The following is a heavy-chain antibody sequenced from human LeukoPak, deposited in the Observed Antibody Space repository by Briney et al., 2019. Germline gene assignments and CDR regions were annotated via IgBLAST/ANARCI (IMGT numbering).Heavy chain of an antibody. D-gene: IGHD4-11*01. CDR3: AKILPDTVTADY. CDR1: GFTFSSHG. CDR2: ISYDGSTK. J-gene: IGHJ4*02. Sequence: GGSLRLSCAASGFTFSSHGMQWVRQAPGKGLEWVAVISYDGSTKYYADSVKGRFTISRDNSKSTLYLQMNSLRAEDTAVYYCAKILPDTVTADYWGQGTLVTVSS. V-gene: IGHV3-30*18.